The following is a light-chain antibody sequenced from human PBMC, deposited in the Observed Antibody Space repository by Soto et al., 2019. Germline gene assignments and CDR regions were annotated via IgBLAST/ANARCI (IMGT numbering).Light chain of an antibody. Sequence: LTQPASVSGSPGQSITISCTGTSSDVGGYNYVSWYQQHPGKAPKLMISDVSHRPSGVSNRFSGSKSGNTASLTISGLQTEDEADYCCRSYTTSSTYVFGTGT. CDR1: SSDVGGYNY. J-gene: IGLJ1*01. CDR2: DVS. CDR3: RSYTTSSTYV. V-gene: IGLV2-14*01.